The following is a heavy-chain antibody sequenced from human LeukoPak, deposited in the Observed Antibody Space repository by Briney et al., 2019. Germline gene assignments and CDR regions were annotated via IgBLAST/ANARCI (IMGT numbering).Heavy chain of an antibody. CDR1: GYTFTGYY. D-gene: IGHD3-22*01. V-gene: IGHV1-2*02. CDR3: AGTSVEVGQNYYGMDV. Sequence: ASVKVSCKASGYTFTGYYMHWVRQAPGQGLEYMGWINPNSGGTKSAQKFQGRVTMTRDTSISTGYMELSGLASDDAAVYYCAGTSVEVGQNYYGMDVWGQGTTVTVSS. J-gene: IGHJ6*02. CDR2: INPNSGGT.